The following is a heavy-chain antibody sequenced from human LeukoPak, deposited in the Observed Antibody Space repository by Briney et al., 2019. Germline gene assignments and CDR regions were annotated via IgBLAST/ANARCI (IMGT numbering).Heavy chain of an antibody. CDR3: ARLSGSRIPTYYYYYYMDV. CDR1: GFTVSTNY. D-gene: IGHD1-26*01. Sequence: PGGSLRLSCAASGFTVSTNYMTWVRQAPGKGLERVSVIYTGGSTFYADSVKDRFTISRGNSKNTLYLQMNSLRAEDTAVYYCARLSGSRIPTYYYYYYMDVWGKGTTVTISS. J-gene: IGHJ6*03. V-gene: IGHV3-66*04. CDR2: IYTGGST.